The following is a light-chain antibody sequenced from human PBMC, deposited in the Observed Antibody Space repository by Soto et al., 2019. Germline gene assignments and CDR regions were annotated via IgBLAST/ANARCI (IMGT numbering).Light chain of an antibody. CDR3: QLWDRSSDDYV. CDR2: DDT. J-gene: IGLJ1*01. CDR1: NIGSKS. Sequence: SYELTQPPSVSVAPGQTARITCGGNNIGSKSVYWYQQKAGQAPVLVVYDDTDRPSGIPERFSGSNSGNTATLTISRVEAGDEADYYCQLWDRSSDDYVFGNGTKLTVL. V-gene: IGLV3-21*02.